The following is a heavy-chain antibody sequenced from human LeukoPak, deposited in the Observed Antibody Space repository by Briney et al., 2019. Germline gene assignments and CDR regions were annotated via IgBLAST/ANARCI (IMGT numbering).Heavy chain of an antibody. CDR2: ISGSGGST. CDR1: GFTFSSYA. Sequence: GGSLRLSCAASGFTFSSYAMSSVRQAPGKGLEWVSAISGSGGSTYYADSVKGRFTISRDNSKNTLYLQMNSLRAEDTAVYYCAKEGTYYDILTGYYNHGYFQHWGQGTLVTVSS. D-gene: IGHD3-9*01. CDR3: AKEGTYYDILTGYYNHGYFQH. V-gene: IGHV3-23*01. J-gene: IGHJ1*01.